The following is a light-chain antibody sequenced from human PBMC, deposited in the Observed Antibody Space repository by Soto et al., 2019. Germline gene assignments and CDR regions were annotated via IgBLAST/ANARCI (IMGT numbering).Light chain of an antibody. Sequence: DIQMTQSPSAVSAAVGDRVTVTCRASQGITTFLAWFRQRPGKVPERLIYGASSLQSGVPSRFSGRGSGTEFTLTISSLQPEDFGTYYCLQHNSYPYTFGPGPRWIS. CDR2: GAS. CDR1: QGITTF. V-gene: IGKV1-17*03. CDR3: LQHNSYPYT. J-gene: IGKJ2*01.